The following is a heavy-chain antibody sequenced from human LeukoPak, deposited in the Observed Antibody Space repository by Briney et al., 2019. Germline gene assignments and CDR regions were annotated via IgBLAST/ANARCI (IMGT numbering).Heavy chain of an antibody. V-gene: IGHV1-2*02. J-gene: IGHJ3*02. Sequence: ASVKVSCKASGYTFTGYYMHWVRQAPGQGLEWMGWINPNNGGTNYAQKSQGRVTMTRDTSISTAYMELSRLRSDDTAVYYCASELRFDAFDIWGQGTMVTVSS. D-gene: IGHD3-16*01. CDR3: ASELRFDAFDI. CDR2: INPNNGGT. CDR1: GYTFTGYY.